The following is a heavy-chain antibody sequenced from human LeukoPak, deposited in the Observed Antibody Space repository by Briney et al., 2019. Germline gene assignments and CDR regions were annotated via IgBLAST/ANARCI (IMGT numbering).Heavy chain of an antibody. Sequence: GGSLRLSCAASGFTVSSNYMSWVRQAPGKGLEWVSVIYSGGSTYYADSVKGRFTISRDNSKNTLYLQMNSLRAEDTAVYYRARWEMATIAFDIWGQGTMVTVSS. J-gene: IGHJ3*02. CDR1: GFTVSSNY. V-gene: IGHV3-53*01. CDR3: ARWEMATIAFDI. D-gene: IGHD5-24*01. CDR2: IYSGGST.